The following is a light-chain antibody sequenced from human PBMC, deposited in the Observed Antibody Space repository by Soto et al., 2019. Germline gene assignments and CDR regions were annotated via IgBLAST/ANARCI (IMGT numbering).Light chain of an antibody. CDR3: MQALQTPLT. CDR1: QSLLHSDGYNY. Sequence: DLVMTQSPLSLPVTPGEPASISCRSSQSLLHSDGYNYLDWYLQKPGQSQQLLIFLGSNRASGVPDRFSGSGSGTDFTLKISRVEAEDVGVFFCMQALQTPLTFGQGTRLEIK. V-gene: IGKV2-28*01. J-gene: IGKJ5*01. CDR2: LGS.